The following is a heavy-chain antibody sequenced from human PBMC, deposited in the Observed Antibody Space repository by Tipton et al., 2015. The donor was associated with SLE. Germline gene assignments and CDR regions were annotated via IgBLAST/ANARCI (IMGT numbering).Heavy chain of an antibody. J-gene: IGHJ5*02. CDR3: ARVKGVITYNWFDP. D-gene: IGHD3-22*01. V-gene: IGHV4-38-2*02. CDR1: GGSISSGYY. CDR2: IYHSGST. Sequence: TLSLTCTVSGGSISSGYYWGWIRQPPGKGLEWIGSIYHSGSTYYNPSLKSRVTISVDTSKNQFSLKLSSVTAADTAVYYCARVKGVITYNWFDPWGQGTLVTVSS.